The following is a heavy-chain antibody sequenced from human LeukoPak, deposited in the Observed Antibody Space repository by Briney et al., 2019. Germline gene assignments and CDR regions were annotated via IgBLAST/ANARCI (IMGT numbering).Heavy chain of an antibody. Sequence: SETLSLTCTVSGGSISGYYWTWIRQPPGKGLEWIGYISYSGSTSSHPSLKSRVTISLDMSKSQFSLKLTSVTAADTAVYYCVRGYSGYPYYLDYWGQGTLVTVSP. D-gene: IGHD5-12*01. J-gene: IGHJ4*02. V-gene: IGHV4-59*08. CDR2: ISYSGST. CDR1: GGSISGYY. CDR3: VRGYSGYPYYLDY.